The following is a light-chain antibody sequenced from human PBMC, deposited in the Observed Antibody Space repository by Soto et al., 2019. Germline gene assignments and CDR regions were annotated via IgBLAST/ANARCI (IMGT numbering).Light chain of an antibody. CDR1: QSISTW. CDR3: QHYNSYPYT. J-gene: IGKJ2*01. Sequence: IQMTQYPSTLSASVGDRVTITCRASQSISTWLAWFQQKPGKAPDLLIYDASSLESGVPSRFSGSGSGTEFTLTISSLRPDDFATYYCQHYNSYPYTFGQGTKVDIK. V-gene: IGKV1-5*01. CDR2: DAS.